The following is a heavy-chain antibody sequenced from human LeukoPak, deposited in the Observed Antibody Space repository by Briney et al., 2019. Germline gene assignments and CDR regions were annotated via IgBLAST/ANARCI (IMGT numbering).Heavy chain of an antibody. D-gene: IGHD4/OR15-4a*01. J-gene: IGHJ4*02. Sequence: GGSLRLSCAASGFTFSSYGMSWVRQAPGKGLEWVSFIYSAGSTHYSDSVKGRFTISIDNSKNTLYLQMNSLRAEDTAVYYCARRAGAHSHPYDYWGQGTLVTVSS. V-gene: IGHV3-53*01. CDR3: ARRAGAHSHPYDY. CDR1: GFTFSSYG. CDR2: IYSAGST.